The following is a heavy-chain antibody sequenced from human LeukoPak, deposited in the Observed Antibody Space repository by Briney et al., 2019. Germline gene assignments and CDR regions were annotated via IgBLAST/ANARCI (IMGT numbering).Heavy chain of an antibody. V-gene: IGHV4-31*03. CDR1: GASISSGGYY. J-gene: IGHJ4*02. CDR3: ARNLGYYGSGSSFY. CDR2: IYYSGST. D-gene: IGHD3-10*01. Sequence: SQTLSLTCTVSGASISSGGYYWSWIRQHPGKGLECIGYIYYSGSTYYNPSLKSRITISLGASKNQFSLKLSSVTAADTAVYYCARNLGYYGSGSSFYWGQGTLVTVSS.